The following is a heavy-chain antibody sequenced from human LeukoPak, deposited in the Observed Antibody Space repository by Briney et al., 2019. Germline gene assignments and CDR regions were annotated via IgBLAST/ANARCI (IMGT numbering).Heavy chain of an antibody. D-gene: IGHD2-2*01. CDR3: AGGYCSSTSCRAHLVDY. CDR2: ISAYNGNT. Sequence: ASVKVSCKASGYTFTSYGISWVRQAPGQGLEWMGWISAYNGNTNYAQKLQGRVTMTTDTSTSTAYMELRSLRSDDTAVYYCAGGYCSSTSCRAHLVDYWGQGTLVTVSS. J-gene: IGHJ4*02. V-gene: IGHV1-18*01. CDR1: GYTFTSYG.